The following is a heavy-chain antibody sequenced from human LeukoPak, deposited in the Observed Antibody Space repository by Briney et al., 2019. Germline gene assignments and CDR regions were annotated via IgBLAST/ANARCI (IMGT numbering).Heavy chain of an antibody. V-gene: IGHV3-23*01. CDR2: ISGSGGST. J-gene: IGHJ4*02. Sequence: GGSLRLSCAASGFTFSSYAMSWVRQAPGKGMEWVSAISGSGGSTYYADSVKGRFTISRDNSKNTLYLQMNSLRAEDTAVYYCAKSRLGGPYYFDYWGQGTLVTVSS. CDR3: AKSRLGGPYYFDY. CDR1: GFTFSSYA.